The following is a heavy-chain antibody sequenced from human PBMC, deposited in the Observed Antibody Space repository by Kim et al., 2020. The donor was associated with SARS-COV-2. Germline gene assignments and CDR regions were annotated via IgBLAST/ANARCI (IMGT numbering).Heavy chain of an antibody. Sequence: SQTLSLTCDISGDRVSSNSATWNWIRHSPSRGLEWLGRTYFRSKWSNDYAISVKSRATINSDTSKNQFSLQLNSVTPEDTAVYYCARGLGGATRYIDFWGQGTLVTVSS. J-gene: IGHJ4*02. CDR1: GDRVSSNSAT. V-gene: IGHV6-1*01. CDR3: ARGLGGATRYIDF. CDR2: TYFRSKWSN. D-gene: IGHD1-26*01.